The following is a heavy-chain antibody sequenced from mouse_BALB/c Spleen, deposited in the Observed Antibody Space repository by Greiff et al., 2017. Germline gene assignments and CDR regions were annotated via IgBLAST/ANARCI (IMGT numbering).Heavy chain of an antibody. V-gene: IGHV5-6-5*01. CDR2: ISSGGST. Sequence: EVKLVESGGGLVKPGGSLKLSCAASGFTFSSYAMSWVRQTPEKRLEWVASISSGGSTYYPDSVKGRFTISRDNARNILYLQMSSLRSEDTAMYYCARGYDGNYYAMDYWGQGTSVTVSS. CDR3: ARGYDGNYYAMDY. D-gene: IGHD2-1*01. J-gene: IGHJ4*01. CDR1: GFTFSSYA.